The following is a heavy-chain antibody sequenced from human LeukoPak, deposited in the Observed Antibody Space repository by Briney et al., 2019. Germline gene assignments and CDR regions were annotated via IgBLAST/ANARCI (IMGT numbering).Heavy chain of an antibody. D-gene: IGHD2-2*01. CDR2: IYTSGST. Sequence: SETLSLTCTVSGGSISSGSYYWSWLRQPAGKGLEWLGRIYTSGSTNYNPSLKSRVTMSVDTSKNQFSLKLSSVTAADTAVYYCARESGPGGVVVPAARGYYYYYMDVWGKGTTVTVSS. V-gene: IGHV4-61*02. CDR3: ARESGPGGVVVPAARGYYYYYMDV. J-gene: IGHJ6*03. CDR1: GGSISSGSYY.